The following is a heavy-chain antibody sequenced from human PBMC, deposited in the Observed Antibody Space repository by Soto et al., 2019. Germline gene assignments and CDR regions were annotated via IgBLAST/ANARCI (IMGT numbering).Heavy chain of an antibody. V-gene: IGHV3-23*01. CDR2: ISVSGDRT. CDR1: GFTFSSYA. D-gene: IGHD2-2*01. J-gene: IGHJ4*02. Sequence: EVQLLESGGGLVQPGGSLRLSCAASGFTFSSYAMCWVRQAPGKGLEWVSSISVSGDRTYYADSVKGRFTISRDNFRNTLHLQMNSLRAEATAIYYCAKDGDSITRIKPLDYWGQGTLVTVSS. CDR3: AKDGDSITRIKPLDY.